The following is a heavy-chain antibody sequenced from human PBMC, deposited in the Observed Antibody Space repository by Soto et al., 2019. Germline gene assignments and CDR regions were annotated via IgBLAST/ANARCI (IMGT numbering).Heavy chain of an antibody. J-gene: IGHJ6*02. CDR2: ISYDGSNK. Sequence: QVQLVESGGGVVQPGRSLRLSCAASGFTFSSYGMHWVRQAPGKGLERVAVISYDGSNKYYADSVKGRFTISRDNSKNTLYLEMNSLRAEDTAVYYCAKEKLYDIFTGSKDVSGMDVWGQGTTVTVSS. D-gene: IGHD3-9*01. CDR3: AKEKLYDIFTGSKDVSGMDV. V-gene: IGHV3-30*18. CDR1: GFTFSSYG.